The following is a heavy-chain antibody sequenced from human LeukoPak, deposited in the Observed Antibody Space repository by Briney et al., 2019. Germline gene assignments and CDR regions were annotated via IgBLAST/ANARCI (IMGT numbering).Heavy chain of an antibody. D-gene: IGHD3-22*01. CDR1: GFIFSSHE. V-gene: IGHV3-48*03. CDR3: ARGGGGGYYFDF. CDR2: ISTTSRSV. Sequence: GGSLRLSCAASGFIFSSHEMNWVRQAPGKGLEWVSYISTTSRSVYYADSVKGRFTISRDNAKNSLYLQMNSLRAEDTAVYYCARGGGGGYYFDFWGQGTLVTVSS. J-gene: IGHJ4*02.